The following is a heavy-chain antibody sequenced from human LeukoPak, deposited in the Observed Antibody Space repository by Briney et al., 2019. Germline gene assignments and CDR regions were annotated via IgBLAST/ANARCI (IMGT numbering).Heavy chain of an antibody. CDR2: INPSGGST. J-gene: IGHJ2*01. CDR1: GYTFTSYY. CDR3: ARAPRSRRYGGNSDWYFDL. D-gene: IGHD4-23*01. Sequence: GASVKVSCKASGYTFTSYYMHWVRQAPGQGLEWMGIINPSGGSTSYAQKFQGRVTMTRDTSTSTVYMELSSLRSEDTAVYYCARAPRSRRYGGNSDWYFDLWGRGTLVTVSS. V-gene: IGHV1-46*01.